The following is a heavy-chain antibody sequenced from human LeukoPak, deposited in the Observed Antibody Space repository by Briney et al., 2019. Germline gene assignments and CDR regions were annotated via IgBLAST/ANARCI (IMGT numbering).Heavy chain of an antibody. V-gene: IGHV3-74*01. J-gene: IGHJ4*02. Sequence: GGSLRLSCAASGFTFSSYWMHWVRHTPGKGLVWVSRIKGDGSSTSYADSVKGRFTISRDNAKNTLYLQMNSLRAEDTAVYYCARVLLYGDYPFDYWGQGTLVTVSS. D-gene: IGHD4-17*01. CDR2: IKGDGSST. CDR1: GFTFSSYW. CDR3: ARVLLYGDYPFDY.